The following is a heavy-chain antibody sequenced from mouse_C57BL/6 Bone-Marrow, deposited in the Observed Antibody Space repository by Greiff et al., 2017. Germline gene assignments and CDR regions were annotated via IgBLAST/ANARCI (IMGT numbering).Heavy chain of an antibody. V-gene: IGHV1-81*01. J-gene: IGHJ3*01. CDR3: ARQLRLRPLAY. CDR2: IYPRSGNT. Sequence: QVQLQQSGAELARPGASVKLSCKASGYTFTSYGISWVKQRTGQGLEWIGEIYPRSGNTYYTEKFKGKATLTADKYSSTAYMELRSLTSEDSAVYFCARQLRLRPLAYWGQGTLVTVSA. CDR1: GYTFTSYG. D-gene: IGHD3-2*02.